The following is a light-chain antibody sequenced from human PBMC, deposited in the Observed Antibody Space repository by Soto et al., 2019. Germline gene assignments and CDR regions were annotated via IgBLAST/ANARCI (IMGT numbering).Light chain of an antibody. CDR2: TAS. CDR3: QQLNTHPRT. CDR1: QGISSS. V-gene: IGKV1-9*01. J-gene: IGKJ1*01. Sequence: IQLTPFPSSRSASVGDRVTITCRASQGISSSLDRYQQKPGKAPKLLIDTASTLQSGVPSSFSGSGSGTDFTLTISSLQPEDFATYYCQQLNTHPRTFGQGTKVDIK.